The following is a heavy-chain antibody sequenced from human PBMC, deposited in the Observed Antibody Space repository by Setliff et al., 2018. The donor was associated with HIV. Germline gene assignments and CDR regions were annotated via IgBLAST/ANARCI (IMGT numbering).Heavy chain of an antibody. CDR1: GYTFSHYP. CDR3: ARDRCTSVACYLYNWFDP. J-gene: IGHJ5*02. V-gene: IGHV1-3*04. Sequence: ASVKVSCKASGYTFSHYPMHWVRQAPGQRPEWMGWINTGNGNTKYSQKFQDRVTITRDTSADTVYMELSSLRSEETAVYYCARDRCTSVACYLYNWFDPWGQGTLVTVTS. CDR2: INTGNGNT. D-gene: IGHD2-8*02.